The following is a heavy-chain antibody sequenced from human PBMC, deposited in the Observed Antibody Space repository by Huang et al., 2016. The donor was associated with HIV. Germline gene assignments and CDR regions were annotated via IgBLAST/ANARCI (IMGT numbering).Heavy chain of an antibody. Sequence: QVQLQESGPGLVKPSQTLSLTCTVSGASISSGSYYWTWIRQPAGKGLEWIGHIYTSGSTNYNPSLKSRGTISIDTSKNHFSLRLKSVTAADTAVYYCATWPPGSQMRAFDIWGPGTMITVSS. CDR2: IYTSGST. V-gene: IGHV4-61*09. D-gene: IGHD2-15*01. CDR3: ATWPPGSQMRAFDI. CDR1: GASISSGSYY. J-gene: IGHJ3*02.